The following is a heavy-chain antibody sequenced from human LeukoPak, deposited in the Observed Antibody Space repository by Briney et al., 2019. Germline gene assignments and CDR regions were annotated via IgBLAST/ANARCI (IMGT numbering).Heavy chain of an antibody. Sequence: PSETLSLTCTVSGGSISSSSYYWGWIRQPPGKGLEWIGSIYYSGSTYYNPSLKSRVTISVDTSKNQFSLKLSSETAADTAVYYCARPKGKYYYGSGSFDYWGQGTLVTVSS. CDR1: GGSISSSSYY. CDR2: IYYSGST. V-gene: IGHV4-39*01. J-gene: IGHJ4*02. CDR3: ARPKGKYYYGSGSFDY. D-gene: IGHD3-10*01.